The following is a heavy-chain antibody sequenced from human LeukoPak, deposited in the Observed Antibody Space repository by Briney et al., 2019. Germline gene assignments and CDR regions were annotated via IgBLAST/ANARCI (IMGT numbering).Heavy chain of an antibody. V-gene: IGHV4-39*07. CDR3: ATGVNWFDP. CDR1: GGSISSNSYY. CDR2: IYYSGST. J-gene: IGHJ5*02. D-gene: IGHD3-10*01. Sequence: SETLSLTCTVSGGSISSNSYYWGWIRQPPGKGLEWIGCIYYSGSTYYNPSLKSRVTISVDTSKNQFSLKLSSVTAADTAVYYCATGVNWFDPWGQGTLVTVSS.